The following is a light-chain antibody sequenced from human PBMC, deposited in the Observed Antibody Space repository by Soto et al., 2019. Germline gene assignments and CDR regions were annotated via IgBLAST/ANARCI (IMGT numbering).Light chain of an antibody. CDR1: STDHYGSNY. J-gene: IGLJ1*01. CDR3: QSYDNTLSARYV. Sequence: QSVLTQPPSASGSPWQSVTISCTGTSTDHYGSNYVSWYQQHPGKVPKLIIYEVTQRPSGVPDRVSGSKSGTSASRAITGLQAEDEGDYYCQSYDNTLSARYVFGTGTKVTVL. CDR2: EVT. V-gene: IGLV2-8*01.